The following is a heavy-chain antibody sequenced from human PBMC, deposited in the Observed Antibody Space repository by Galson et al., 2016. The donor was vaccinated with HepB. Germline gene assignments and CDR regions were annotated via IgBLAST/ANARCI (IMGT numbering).Heavy chain of an antibody. V-gene: IGHV1-3*01. D-gene: IGHD5-24*01. Sequence: SVKVSCKASGYTFTNYAIHWVRQAPGQWLEWMGWINADSGNTKYSQKFQGRVTIIRDTSANIAYMELSSLISEDTAVYYCTRNAGGYKFGDWGQGTLVTVSS. CDR1: GYTFTNYA. J-gene: IGHJ4*02. CDR3: TRNAGGYKFGD. CDR2: INADSGNT.